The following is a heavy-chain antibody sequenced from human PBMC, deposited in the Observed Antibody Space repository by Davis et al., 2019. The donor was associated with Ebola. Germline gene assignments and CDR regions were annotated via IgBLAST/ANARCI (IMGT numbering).Heavy chain of an antibody. V-gene: IGHV3-7*04. CDR1: GFTFSDYY. CDR3: TRAPAGRWQWPGTACDY. D-gene: IGHD6-19*01. Sequence: GESLKISCAASGFTFSDYYLSWIRQAPGKGLEWVATIKQSGSEKWYVDSVKGRFTISRDNDKNSLYLQMNSLRAEDTAVYYCTRAPAGRWQWPGTACDYWGQGTLVTVSS. CDR2: IKQSGSEK. J-gene: IGHJ4*02.